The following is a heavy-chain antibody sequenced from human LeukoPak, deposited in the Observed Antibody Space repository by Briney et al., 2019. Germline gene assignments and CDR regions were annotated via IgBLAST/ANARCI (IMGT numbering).Heavy chain of an antibody. CDR3: ARGGYYYDSSGYNYGDDAFDI. D-gene: IGHD3-22*01. J-gene: IGHJ3*02. Sequence: SETLSLTCTVSGDSISTRSYYWGWIRQPAGKGLEWIGRIYTSGSTNYNPSLKSRVTISVDTSKNQFSLKLSSVTAADTAVYYCARGGYYYDSSGYNYGDDAFDIWGQGTMVTVSS. CDR2: IYTSGST. V-gene: IGHV4-61*02. CDR1: GDSISTRSYY.